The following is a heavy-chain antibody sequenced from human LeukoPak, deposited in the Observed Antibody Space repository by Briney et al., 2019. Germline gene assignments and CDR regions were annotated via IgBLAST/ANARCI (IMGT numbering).Heavy chain of an antibody. Sequence: SQTLSLTCTVSGGSISSGSYYWSWIRQPAGKGLEWIGRIYTSGSTNYNPSLKSRVTMSVDTSKNQFSLKLSSVTAADTAVYYCARGYGSGSSAWFDPWGQGTLVTVSS. V-gene: IGHV4-61*02. J-gene: IGHJ5*02. D-gene: IGHD3-10*01. CDR3: ARGYGSGSSAWFDP. CDR1: GGSISSGSYY. CDR2: IYTSGST.